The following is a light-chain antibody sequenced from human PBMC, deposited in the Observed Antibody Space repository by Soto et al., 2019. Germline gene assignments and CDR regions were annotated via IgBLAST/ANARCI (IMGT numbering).Light chain of an antibody. CDR1: QDITNV. J-gene: IGKJ1*01. Sequence: DIQMTQSPYSLSASVGDRVTITCQASQDITNVLNWYQQKPGKAPKLLIYAASNLERGVPSRFSGSGSGTDFTFTISSLQPEDIATYYCQQYDILPWTFGQGTKVEIK. CDR3: QQYDILPWT. CDR2: AAS. V-gene: IGKV1-33*01.